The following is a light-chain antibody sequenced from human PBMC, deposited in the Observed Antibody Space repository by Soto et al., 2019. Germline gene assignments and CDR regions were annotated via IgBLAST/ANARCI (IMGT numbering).Light chain of an antibody. J-gene: IGLJ1*01. CDR2: EVT. V-gene: IGLV2-8*01. CDR3: SSYAGSNNYV. CDR1: SSDVGGYNY. Sequence: QSALTQPPSASGSPGQPVTISCTGTSSDVGGYNYVSWYQQHPGKAPKLMIYEVTNRPSGVPDRFSGSKSGNTASLTVSGLQAEDEADYYCSSYAGSNNYVFGTGTKVTVL.